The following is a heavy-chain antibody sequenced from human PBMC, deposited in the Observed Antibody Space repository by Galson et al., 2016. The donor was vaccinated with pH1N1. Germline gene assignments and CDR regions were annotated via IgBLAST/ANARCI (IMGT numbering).Heavy chain of an antibody. CDR2: IARGTSVT. CDR1: GFSLNDFS. V-gene: IGHV3-11*05. Sequence: SLRLSCAVSGFSLNDFSMSWIRQAPGMGLQWIAYIARGTSVTVYAAYVKGRFSISRDSAKNSLYRQMHSQRAEDTAIYFCARDDGGEYTGFDYDCWGQGALVTFSP. D-gene: IGHD5-12*01. J-gene: IGHJ4*02. CDR3: ARDDGGEYTGFDYDC.